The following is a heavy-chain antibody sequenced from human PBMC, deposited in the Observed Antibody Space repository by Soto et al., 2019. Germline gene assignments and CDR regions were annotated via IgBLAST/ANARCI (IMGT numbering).Heavy chain of an antibody. D-gene: IGHD2-2*01. J-gene: IGHJ4*02. CDR2: TRNKANSYTT. CDR3: VRDCSSPKCYDF. CDR1: GFTFSDHY. V-gene: IGHV3-72*01. Sequence: GGSLRLSCAASGFTFSDHYMDWVRQAPGKGLEWVGRTRNKANSYTTEYAASVKGRFTISRDDSKNSLYLQMNSLKTEDTAVYYCVRDCSSPKCYDFWGQGTLVTVSS.